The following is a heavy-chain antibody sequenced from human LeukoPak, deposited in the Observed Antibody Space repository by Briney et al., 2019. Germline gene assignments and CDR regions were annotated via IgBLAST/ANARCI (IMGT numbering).Heavy chain of an antibody. CDR3: SSGNYADWFDP. V-gene: IGHV3-7*01. CDR2: IKQDGSEK. Sequence: PGGSLRLSCAASGLTFSSYWMSWVRQAPGKGLEWVANIKQDGSEKYYVDSVKGRFTISRDNAKNSLYLQMNSLRAEDTAVYYCSSGNYADWFDPWGQGTLVTVSS. J-gene: IGHJ5*02. CDR1: GLTFSSYW. D-gene: IGHD1-7*01.